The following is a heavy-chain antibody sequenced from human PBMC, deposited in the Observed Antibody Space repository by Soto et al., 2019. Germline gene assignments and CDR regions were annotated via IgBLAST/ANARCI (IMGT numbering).Heavy chain of an antibody. J-gene: IGHJ4*02. CDR3: ARVRYSGYQVVAALV. Sequence: GGSLRLSCAASGFTFSDYYMSWIRQAPGKGLEWVSYISSSGSTIYYADSVKGRFTISRDNAKNSLYLQMNSLRAEDTAVYYCARVRYSGYQVVAALVWCPATLLTVSS. D-gene: IGHD5-12*01. CDR1: GFTFSDYY. CDR2: ISSSGSTI. V-gene: IGHV3-11*01.